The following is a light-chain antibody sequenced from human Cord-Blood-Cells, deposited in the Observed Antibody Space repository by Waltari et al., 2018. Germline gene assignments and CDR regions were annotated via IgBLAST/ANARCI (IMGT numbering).Light chain of an antibody. J-gene: IGKJ4*01. CDR1: QSVSSN. CDR3: QQYNNWPPLT. Sequence: EIVMTQSPATLSVSPGESATLSCRASQSVSSNLAWYQQKPGQAPRLLIYGASTRATGIPARFSGSGSGTEFTLTISSLQAEDFAGYYCQQYNNWPPLTFGGGTKVEIK. CDR2: GAS. V-gene: IGKV3-15*01.